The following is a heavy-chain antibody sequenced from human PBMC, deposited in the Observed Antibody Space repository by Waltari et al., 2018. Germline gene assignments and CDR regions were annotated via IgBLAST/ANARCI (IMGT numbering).Heavy chain of an antibody. V-gene: IGHV4-39*02. Sequence: SSHYWAWIRQPPGKVLEWIGSVYYTGSTHYNPSLKSRVTISLDMSKNDFSLRLNSATAADTGVYYSARGVGADFDFWGQGTRVTVSS. J-gene: IGHJ4*02. CDR2: VYYTGST. D-gene: IGHD3-10*01. CDR3: ARGVGADFDF. CDR1: SSHY.